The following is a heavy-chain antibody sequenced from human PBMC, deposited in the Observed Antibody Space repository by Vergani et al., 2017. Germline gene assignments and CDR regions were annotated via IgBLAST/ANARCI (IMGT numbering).Heavy chain of an antibody. V-gene: IGHV1-46*03. CDR3: TRVWYYDSIAYWAY. J-gene: IGHJ4*02. D-gene: IGHD3-22*01. CDR2: INPSGGST. CDR1: GGTFSSYT. Sequence: QVQLVQSGAEVKKPGSSVKVSCKASGGTFSSYTISWVRQAPGQGLEWMGIINPSGGSTSYAQKFQGRFTMTRDTSTSKVYMELSSLRSEDTAVYYCTRVWYYDSIAYWAYLGQGTLVTVSS.